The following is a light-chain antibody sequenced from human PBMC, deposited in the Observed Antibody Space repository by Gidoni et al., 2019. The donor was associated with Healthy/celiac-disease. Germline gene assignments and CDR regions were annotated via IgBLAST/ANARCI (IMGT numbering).Light chain of an antibody. CDR2: GAS. V-gene: IGKV3-20*01. J-gene: IGKJ2*01. Sequence: EIVLTQSPGTLSLSPGERATLSCRASQSVSSSYLAWYQQKPGQAPRLLIYGASSRATGIPDRFSGSGSGTDFTLTISRLEPEDFAVYYCQQGDTFGQXTKLEIK. CDR3: QQGDT. CDR1: QSVSSSY.